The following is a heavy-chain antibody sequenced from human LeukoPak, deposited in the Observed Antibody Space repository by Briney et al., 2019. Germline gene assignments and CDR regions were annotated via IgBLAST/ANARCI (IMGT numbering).Heavy chain of an antibody. CDR3: AKGYSSRPFDY. V-gene: IGHV3-23*01. Sequence: LTGGSLRLSCAASGFTFSDYYMSWIRQAPGKGLEWVSAISGSGGSTYYADSVKGRFTISRDNSKNTLYLQMSSLRAEDTAVYYCAKGYSSRPFDYWGQGTLVTVSS. J-gene: IGHJ4*02. CDR1: GFTFSDYY. D-gene: IGHD6-13*01. CDR2: ISGSGGST.